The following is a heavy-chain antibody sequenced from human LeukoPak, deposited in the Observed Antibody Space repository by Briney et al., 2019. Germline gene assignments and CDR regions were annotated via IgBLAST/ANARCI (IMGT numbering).Heavy chain of an antibody. CDR1: GYTFTGYY. J-gene: IGHJ5*02. Sequence: ASVKVSCKASGYTFTGYYMHWVRQAPGRGLEWMGWINPNSGGTNYAQKFQGRVTMTRDTSISTAYMELSRLRSDDTAVYYCAREERCYYCSSTSNNWFDPWGQGTLVTVSS. D-gene: IGHD2-2*01. CDR3: AREERCYYCSSTSNNWFDP. V-gene: IGHV1-2*02. CDR2: INPNSGGT.